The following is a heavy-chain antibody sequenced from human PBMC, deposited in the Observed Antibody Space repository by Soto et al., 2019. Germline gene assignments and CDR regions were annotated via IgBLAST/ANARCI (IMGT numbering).Heavy chain of an antibody. CDR2: MSHSGGT. Sequence: QVQLQQWGAGLLKPSETLSLTCAVYGGFVTSGSYYWSWIRQPPGKGLEWIGEMSHSGGTNFNPSLKCRVTISVDTSKNQFTLKMSSVTAADTSLYYCARVERGTATTVVDAFDIWGPGTMVTVSS. CDR1: GGFVTSGSYY. V-gene: IGHV4-34*01. CDR3: ARVERGTATTVVDAFDI. J-gene: IGHJ3*02. D-gene: IGHD1-1*01.